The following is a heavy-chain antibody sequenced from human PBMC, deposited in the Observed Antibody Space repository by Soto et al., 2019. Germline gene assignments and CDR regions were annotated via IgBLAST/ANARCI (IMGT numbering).Heavy chain of an antibody. V-gene: IGHV3-23*01. Sequence: WGSLRLSCAASAFTFSSYAMCWVRQAPGQRLEWVSAISGRCGSTYYADSVKGRFTISRDNSKNTLYLQMNSLRAEDTAVYYCAKGDRSSSHVFDYWGQGTMVTVSS. CDR3: AKGDRSSSHVFDY. CDR1: AFTFSSYA. J-gene: IGHJ4*02. CDR2: ISGRCGST. D-gene: IGHD6-6*01.